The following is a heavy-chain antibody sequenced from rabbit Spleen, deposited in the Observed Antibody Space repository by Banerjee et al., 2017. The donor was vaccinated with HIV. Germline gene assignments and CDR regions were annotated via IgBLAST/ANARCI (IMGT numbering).Heavy chain of an antibody. J-gene: IGHJ6*01. D-gene: IGHD8-1*01. CDR3: ARDTGSSFSSYGMDL. Sequence: QEQLVESGGDLVKPGASLTLTCTASGFSFSSSDYMCWVRQAPGKGLEWISCIAGSSSDFTYSATWAKGRFTISKTSSTTVTLQMTSLTVADTATYFCARDTGSSFSSYGMDLWGPGTLVTVS. CDR2: IAGSSSDFT. CDR1: GFSFSSSDY. V-gene: IGHV1S45*01.